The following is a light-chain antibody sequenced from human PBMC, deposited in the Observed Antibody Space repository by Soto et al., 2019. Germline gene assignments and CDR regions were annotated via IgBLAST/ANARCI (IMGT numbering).Light chain of an antibody. CDR3: QQHGTSPIT. J-gene: IGKJ5*01. CDR2: GAS. CDR1: QSVSSNY. V-gene: IGKV3-20*01. Sequence: EIVLTQSPGTLSLSPGERATLSCRASQSVSSNYLAWYQQKPGQAPRLLIYGASSRATGIPDRFSGSGSGTDFTLTIRRLEPEDFAVYYCQQHGTSPITFGQGTRLEIK.